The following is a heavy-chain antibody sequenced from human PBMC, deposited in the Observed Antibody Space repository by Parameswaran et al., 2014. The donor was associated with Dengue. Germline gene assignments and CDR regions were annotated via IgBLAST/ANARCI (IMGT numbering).Heavy chain of an antibody. CDR3: ARSHYYDSSGYYDY. V-gene: IGHV3-7*04. CDR2: IKQDGSEK. J-gene: IGHJ4*02. D-gene: IGHD3-22*01. Sequence: VRQAPGKGLEWVANIKQDGSEKYYVDSVKGRFTISRDNAKNSLYLQMNSLRAEDTAVYYCARSHYYDSSGYYDYWGQGTLVTVSS.